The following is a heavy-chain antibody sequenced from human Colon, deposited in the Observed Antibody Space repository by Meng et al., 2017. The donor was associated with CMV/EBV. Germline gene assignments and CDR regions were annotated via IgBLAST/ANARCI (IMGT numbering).Heavy chain of an antibody. CDR2: IYSGGTAA. CDR1: GFTVSNNY. D-gene: IGHD6-13*01. Sequence: GGSLRLSCAASGFTVSNNYMNWVRQAPGKGLEWVAEIYSGGTAASYADSVKGRFTVSRDNSRNMVYLQMNSLRADDTAVYYCGKQLAAAGLCIDYWGQGTLVTVSS. J-gene: IGHJ4*02. V-gene: IGHV3-23*03. CDR3: GKQLAAAGLCIDY.